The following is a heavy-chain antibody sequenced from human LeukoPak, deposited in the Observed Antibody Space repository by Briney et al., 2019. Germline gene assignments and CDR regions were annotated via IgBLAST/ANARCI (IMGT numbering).Heavy chain of an antibody. Sequence: ASVKVSCKASEYTFTNYDINWVRQTTGQGLEWMGWMNPNSGNTGYAQKFQGRVTMTRTTSMNTAYMELNSLTSEDTAVYFCARGHWTGYNYNWFDPWGHGTLVTVSS. D-gene: IGHD3/OR15-3a*01. CDR1: EYTFTNYD. J-gene: IGHJ5*02. CDR3: ARGHWTGYNYNWFDP. CDR2: MNPNSGNT. V-gene: IGHV1-8*01.